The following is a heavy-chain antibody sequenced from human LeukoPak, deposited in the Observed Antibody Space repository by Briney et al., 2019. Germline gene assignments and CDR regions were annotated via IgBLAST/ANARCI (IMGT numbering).Heavy chain of an antibody. J-gene: IGHJ4*02. Sequence: SETLSLTCVVYGGSFSGYYWTWIRQPPGKGLEWIGKIHYSGATSYKPSLKSRVTISGDTSKNQVSLNLRSVTAADTAVYYCARGRLDGYYFDYWGQGALATVSS. CDR1: GGSFSGYY. CDR3: ARGRLDGYYFDY. D-gene: IGHD1-1*01. CDR2: IHYSGAT. V-gene: IGHV4-34*01.